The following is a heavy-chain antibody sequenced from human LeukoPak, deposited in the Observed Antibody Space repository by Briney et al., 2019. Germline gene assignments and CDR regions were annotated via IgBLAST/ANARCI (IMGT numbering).Heavy chain of an antibody. Sequence: GASVKVSCKASQYSFTGYYMHWVRQAPGQGLEWMGWINPNSGGTNYAQKFQGRVTMTRDTSISTAYLELSRLRSDDTAVYYCARGGSSGYGSGSYYSPTPFDYWGQGTLVTVSS. J-gene: IGHJ4*02. V-gene: IGHV1-2*02. D-gene: IGHD3-10*01. CDR3: ARGGSSGYGSGSYYSPTPFDY. CDR1: QYSFTGYY. CDR2: INPNSGGT.